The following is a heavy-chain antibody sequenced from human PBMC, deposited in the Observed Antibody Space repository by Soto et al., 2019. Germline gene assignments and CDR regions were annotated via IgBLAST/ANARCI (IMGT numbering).Heavy chain of an antibody. CDR3: ARERVRGPLDY. CDR1: GGTFSSYT. J-gene: IGHJ4*02. V-gene: IGHV1-69*08. CDR2: IIPILGIA. D-gene: IGHD3-10*02. Sequence: QVQLVQSGAEVKKPGSSVKVSCKASGGTFSSYTISWVRQAPGQGLEWMGRIIPILGIANYTQKFQGRVTITADKSTSTAYMELSSLRSEDTAVYYCARERVRGPLDYWGQGTLVTVSS.